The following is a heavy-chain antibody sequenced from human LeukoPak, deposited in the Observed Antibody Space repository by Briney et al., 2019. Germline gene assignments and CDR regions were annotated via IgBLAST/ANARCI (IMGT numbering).Heavy chain of an antibody. CDR2: ISNSGGST. CDR1: GFTFSNYA. Sequence: RAGGSLKLSCAVSGFTFSNYALNWVRQAPGKGLEWVSAISNSGGSTYYADSVKGRFTISRDNSKNTLYLQMNSLRAEDTAVYYCAKLLSRYDYGDYWGQGTLVTVSS. J-gene: IGHJ4*02. CDR3: AKLLSRYDYGDY. V-gene: IGHV3-23*01. D-gene: IGHD3-9*01.